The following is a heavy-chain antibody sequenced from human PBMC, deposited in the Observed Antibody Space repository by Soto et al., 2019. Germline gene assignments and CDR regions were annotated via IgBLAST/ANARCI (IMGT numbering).Heavy chain of an antibody. V-gene: IGHV4-31*03. Sequence: QVQLQESGPGLVKPSQTLSLTCTVSGGSISSGGYYWSWIRQHPGKGLEWIGYIYYSGSTYYNPSLKSRVTISVDTSKNQFSLKLSSVTAADTAVYYCERGRVLLWFGELFDWGQGTLVTVSS. CDR2: IYYSGST. D-gene: IGHD3-10*01. CDR1: GGSISSGGYY. J-gene: IGHJ4*02. CDR3: ERGRVLLWFGELFD.